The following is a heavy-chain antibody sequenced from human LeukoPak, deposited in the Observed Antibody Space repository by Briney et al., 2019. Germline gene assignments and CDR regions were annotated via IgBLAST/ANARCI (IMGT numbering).Heavy chain of an antibody. J-gene: IGHJ4*02. CDR3: AKDISAAAAFDY. CDR2: ISWNSGSI. V-gene: IGHV3-9*01. D-gene: IGHD6-13*01. Sequence: PGRSLRLSCAASGFTFDDYAMHWVRQAPGKGLEWVSGISWNSGSIGYADSVKGRFTISRDNAKNSPYLQMNSLRAEDTALYYCAKDISAAAAFDYWGQGTLVTVSS. CDR1: GFTFDDYA.